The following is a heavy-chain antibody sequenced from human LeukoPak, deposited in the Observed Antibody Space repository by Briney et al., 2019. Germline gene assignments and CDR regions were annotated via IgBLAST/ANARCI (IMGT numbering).Heavy chain of an antibody. V-gene: IGHV4-4*07. D-gene: IGHD3-22*01. J-gene: IGHJ6*02. CDR2: IYTSGST. CDR1: GGSISSYY. Sequence: PSETLSLTCTVSGGSISSYYWSWIRQPAGKGLEWIGRIYTSGSTNYNPSLKSRVTISVDTSKNQFSLKLSSVTAADTAVYYCARDYYDSSGYYYYYYGMDVWGQGTTVTVSS. CDR3: ARDYYDSSGYYYYYYGMDV.